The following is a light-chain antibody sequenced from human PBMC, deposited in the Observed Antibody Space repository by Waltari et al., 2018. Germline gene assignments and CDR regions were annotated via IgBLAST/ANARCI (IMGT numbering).Light chain of an antibody. Sequence: DIVLTQSPDSLAVSLGERATLHCKPTQNILYSPNQKNYLAWYQKKAGQPPKLLIYWASTRESGFPDRFSGSGSGTDFTLTISSLQAGDVAVYYCQQYYGIPFTFGPGTKVEIK. J-gene: IGKJ3*01. CDR1: QNILYSPNQKNY. CDR3: QQYYGIPFT. V-gene: IGKV4-1*01. CDR2: WAS.